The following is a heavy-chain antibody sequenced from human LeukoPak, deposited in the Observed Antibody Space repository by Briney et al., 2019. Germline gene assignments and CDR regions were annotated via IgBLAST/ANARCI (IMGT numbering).Heavy chain of an antibody. CDR2: ISTYNGNA. CDR3: ASTEYSSSGNAFDI. CDR1: GYNFIKYG. V-gene: IGHV1-18*01. Sequence: ASVKVSCKTSGYNFIKYGIIWVRQAPGQGLEWMGWISTYNGNAKYAQSVQGRVTMTTDTSTGTAHLELSSLRSEDTAVYYCASTEYSSSGNAFDIWGQGTMVTVSS. J-gene: IGHJ3*02. D-gene: IGHD6-6*01.